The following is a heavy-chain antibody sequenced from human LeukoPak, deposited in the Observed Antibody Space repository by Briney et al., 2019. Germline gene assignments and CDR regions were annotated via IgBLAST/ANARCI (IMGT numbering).Heavy chain of an antibody. V-gene: IGHV3-48*02. J-gene: IGHJ4*02. CDR2: IRSTSSTI. CDR1: GFTFSSYA. D-gene: IGHD2-21*01. CDR3: ARSYSFDY. Sequence: GGSLRLSCAASGFTFSSYAMHWVRQAPGKGLEWISYIRSTSSTIYHADSVKGRFTISRDNAKNSLYLQMNSLRDEDTAVYYCARSYSFDYWGQGTLVTVSS.